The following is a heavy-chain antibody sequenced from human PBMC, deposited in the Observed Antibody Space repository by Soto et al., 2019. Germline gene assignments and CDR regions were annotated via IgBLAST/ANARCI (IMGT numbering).Heavy chain of an antibody. CDR3: ARDGAGSSGWYGELKRYGMDV. V-gene: IGHV3-48*02. J-gene: IGHJ6*02. Sequence: GGSLRLSCAASGFTFSSYSMNWVRQAPGKGLEWVSYISSSSSTIYYADSVKGRFTISRDNAKNSLYLQMNSLRDEDTAVYYCARDGAGSSGWYGELKRYGMDVWGQGTTVTVS. D-gene: IGHD6-19*01. CDR1: GFTFSSYS. CDR2: ISSSSSTI.